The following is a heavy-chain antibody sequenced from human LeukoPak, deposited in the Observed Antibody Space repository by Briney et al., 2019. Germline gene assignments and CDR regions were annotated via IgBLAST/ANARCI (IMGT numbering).Heavy chain of an antibody. CDR1: GFTFSNYK. J-gene: IGHJ4*02. CDR3: ARDFGYF. V-gene: IGHV3-48*03. D-gene: IGHD3-10*01. CDR2: ISSSGSII. Sequence: GGSLRLSCAASGFTFSNYKMNWVRQAPGKGLEWVSYISSSGSIIYYSDSVKGRFTISRDNAKNSLYLQMNSLRAEDTAVHYCARDFGYFWGQGTLVTVSS.